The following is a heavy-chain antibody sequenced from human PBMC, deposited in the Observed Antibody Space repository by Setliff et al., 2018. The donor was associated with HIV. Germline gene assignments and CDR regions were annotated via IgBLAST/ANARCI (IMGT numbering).Heavy chain of an antibody. CDR1: GFTFSSYA. D-gene: IGHD3-22*01. J-gene: IGHJ4*02. CDR3: AKDRTVVVITIFDY. CDR2: ISGSGGST. V-gene: IGHV3-23*01. Sequence: GGSLRLACAASGFTFSSYAMSGVRQAPGKGLEWVSAISGSGGSTYYADSVKGRFTISRDNSKNTLYLQMNSLRAEDTAVYYCAKDRTVVVITIFDYWGQGTLVTVSS.